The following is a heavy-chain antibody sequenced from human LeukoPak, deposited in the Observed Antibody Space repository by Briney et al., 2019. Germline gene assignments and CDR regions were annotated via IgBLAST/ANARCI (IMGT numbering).Heavy chain of an antibody. J-gene: IGHJ4*02. CDR2: INPNSGGT. CDR3: AREEGSSGWYIYFDY. Sequence: ASVKVSCKASGYTFTGYYMHWVRQAPGQGLEWMGWINPNSGGTNYAQKFQGRVTMTRDTSISTAYMELSRLRSDDTAVYYCAREEGSSGWYIYFDYWGQGTLVTVSS. V-gene: IGHV1-2*02. CDR1: GYTFTGYY. D-gene: IGHD6-19*01.